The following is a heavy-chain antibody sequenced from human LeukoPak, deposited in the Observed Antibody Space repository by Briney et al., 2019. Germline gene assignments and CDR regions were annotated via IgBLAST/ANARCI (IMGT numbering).Heavy chain of an antibody. CDR3: ARATGYIAAAGADYYYYYMDV. V-gene: IGHV3-7*01. CDR1: GFTFSSYW. J-gene: IGHJ6*03. CDR2: IKQDGSEK. D-gene: IGHD6-13*01. Sequence: GGSLRLSCAASGFTFSSYWMSWDRQAPGKGLEWVDNIKQDGSEKYYVDSVKGRFTISRDNAKNSLYLQMNSLRAEDTAVYYCARATGYIAAAGADYYYYYMDVWGKGTTVTVSS.